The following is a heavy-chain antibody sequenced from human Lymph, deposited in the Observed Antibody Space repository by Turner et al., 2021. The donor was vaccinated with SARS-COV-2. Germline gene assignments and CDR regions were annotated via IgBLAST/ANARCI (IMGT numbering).Heavy chain of an antibody. CDR3: ARQTVNNWVDP. V-gene: IGHV4-59*01. D-gene: IGHD2-21*02. J-gene: IGHJ5*02. CDR1: GGSMNNNY. CDR2: ISYRGST. Sequence: HVQLQESGPRLVQPLYTLSLPCTVSGGSMNNNYWSWIRQPPGKRLEWIGFISYRGSTNYNPSLKSRVTISVDTSENQFSLKLTSVTAADTAIYYCARQTVNNWVDPWGQGTLVTVSS.